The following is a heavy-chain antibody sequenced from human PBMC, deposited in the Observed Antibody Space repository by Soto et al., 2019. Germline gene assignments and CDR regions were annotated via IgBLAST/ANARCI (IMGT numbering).Heavy chain of an antibody. CDR1: GYTFTSYA. J-gene: IGHJ4*02. V-gene: IGHV1-3*01. CDR2: INAGKGNT. CDR3: ARGPNPYYFDY. Sequence: QVQLVQSGAEVKKPGASVKVSCKASGYTFTSYAMHWVRQAPGQRLEWMGWINAGKGNTKYSQKFQGRVTITRDTSASTAYMELSSLRSEDTAVYYCARGPNPYYFDYWGQGTLVTVSS.